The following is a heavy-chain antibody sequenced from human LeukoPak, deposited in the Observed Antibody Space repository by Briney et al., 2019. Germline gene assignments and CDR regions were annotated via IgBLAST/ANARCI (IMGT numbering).Heavy chain of an antibody. J-gene: IGHJ1*01. Sequence: SVKVSCKGSGGTFSSYAISWVRQAPGQGLEWMGGIIPIFGTANYAQKFQGRVTITADESTSTAYMELSSLRSEDTAVYYCAGSGRGYSGSYYGDWGQGTLVTVSS. CDR1: GGTFSSYA. D-gene: IGHD1-26*01. V-gene: IGHV1-69*01. CDR2: IIPIFGTA. CDR3: AGSGRGYSGSYYGD.